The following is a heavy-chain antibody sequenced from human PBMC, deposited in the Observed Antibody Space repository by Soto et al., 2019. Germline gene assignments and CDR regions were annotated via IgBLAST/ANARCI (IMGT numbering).Heavy chain of an antibody. CDR1: GFTFSIYA. CDR2: MSPNGNNQ. CDR3: AKAGGTTYNYYGVEV. D-gene: IGHD1-1*01. J-gene: IGHJ6*02. Sequence: PGGSLRLSCSAPGFTFSIYALHWVRQAPGKGLEWVAVMSPNGNNQYYADSVKGRFTISRDNSKNTLYLQMNSLRAEDTAVFYCAKAGGTTYNYYGVEVWGQGTTVTVSS. V-gene: IGHV3-30-3*01.